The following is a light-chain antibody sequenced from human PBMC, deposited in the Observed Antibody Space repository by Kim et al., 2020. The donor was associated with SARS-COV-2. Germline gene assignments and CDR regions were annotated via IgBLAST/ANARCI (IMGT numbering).Light chain of an antibody. Sequence: DIQMTQSPSSLSASVGDRVTITCRASQSISSYLNWYQQKPGKAPKLLSYAASSLQSGVPSRFSGSVSGTDFTLTISSLQPEDFATYYCQQSYSTPRTFGKGTKVDIK. V-gene: IGKV1-39*01. CDR3: QQSYSTPRT. CDR2: AAS. CDR1: QSISSY. J-gene: IGKJ1*01.